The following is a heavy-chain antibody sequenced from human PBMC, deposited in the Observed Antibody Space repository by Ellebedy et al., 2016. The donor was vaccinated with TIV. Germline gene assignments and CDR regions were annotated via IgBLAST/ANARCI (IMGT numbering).Heavy chain of an antibody. D-gene: IGHD1-26*01. J-gene: IGHJ4*02. Sequence: AASVKVSCKASGYTFTTYAVHWVRQAPGQGLEWMGWINPGNAVAHYSQNFQGRVTITRDTSATTAYLELNSLRSEDTAVYYCAREGGVVGFRAIDYWGQGILVTVSS. CDR3: AREGGVVGFRAIDY. CDR2: INPGNAVA. V-gene: IGHV1-3*01. CDR1: GYTFTTYA.